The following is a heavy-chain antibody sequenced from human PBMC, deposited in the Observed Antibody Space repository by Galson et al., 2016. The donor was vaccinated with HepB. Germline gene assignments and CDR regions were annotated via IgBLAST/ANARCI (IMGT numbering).Heavy chain of an antibody. Sequence: ETLSLTCTVSGGSISSYYWSWIRQPPGKGLEWIGYIYYSGSTDYNPSLKSRVTISVDTSKNQFSLKLSSVTAADTAVYYCARGDGYNFHWGQGTLVTVSS. V-gene: IGHV4-59*01. D-gene: IGHD5-24*01. CDR3: ARGDGYNFH. J-gene: IGHJ4*02. CDR2: IYYSGST. CDR1: GGSISSYY.